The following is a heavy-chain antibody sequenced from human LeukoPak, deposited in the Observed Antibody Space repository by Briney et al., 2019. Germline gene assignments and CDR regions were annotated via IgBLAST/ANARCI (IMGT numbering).Heavy chain of an antibody. D-gene: IGHD3-22*01. CDR1: GYRFNAYW. CDR3: ARPNITSYYDSRGYDAFDV. V-gene: IGHV5-51*01. J-gene: IGHJ3*01. Sequence: RGESPNISCKGSGYRFNAYWIAWVRQMPGKGLEWMGIIYPDDSDTRYSPSFQGQVTISADKSVRTAYLQWSSLKASDTAMYYCARPNITSYYDSRGYDAFDVWGQGTMVTVSS. CDR2: IYPDDSDT.